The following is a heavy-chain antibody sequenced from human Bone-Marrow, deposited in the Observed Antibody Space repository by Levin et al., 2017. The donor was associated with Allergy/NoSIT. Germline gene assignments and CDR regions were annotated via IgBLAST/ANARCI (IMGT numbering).Heavy chain of an antibody. CDR1: GFTFSGSA. D-gene: IGHD2-2*01. CDR3: TRHIGVPAAPVTQYYYYYGMDV. CDR2: IRSKANSYAT. J-gene: IGHJ6*02. Sequence: LSLTCAASGFTFSGSAMHWVRQASGKGLEWVGRIRSKANSYATAYAASVKGRFTISRDDSKNTAYLQMNSLKTEDTAVYYCTRHIGVPAAPVTQYYYYYGMDVWGQGTTVTVSS. V-gene: IGHV3-73*01.